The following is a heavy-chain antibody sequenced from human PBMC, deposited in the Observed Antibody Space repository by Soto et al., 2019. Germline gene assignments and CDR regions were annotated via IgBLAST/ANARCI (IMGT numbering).Heavy chain of an antibody. D-gene: IGHD1-26*01. CDR2: ISAYNGNT. V-gene: IGHV1-18*01. CDR1: GYTFTSYG. CDR3: ARDRGSGSYFVDP. J-gene: IGHJ5*02. Sequence: ASVKVSCKASGYTFTSYGISWVRQAPGQGLEWMGWISAYNGNTNYAQKLQGRVTMTTDTSTSTAYKELRSLRSDDTAVYYCARDRGSGSYFVDPWGQGTLVTVSS.